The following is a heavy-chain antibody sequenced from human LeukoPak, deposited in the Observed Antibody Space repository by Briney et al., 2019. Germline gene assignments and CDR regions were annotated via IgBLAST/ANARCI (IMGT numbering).Heavy chain of an antibody. CDR1: GYRFSSFG. D-gene: IGHD4-17*01. J-gene: IGHJ6*03. V-gene: IGHV1-18*01. CDR3: ARGDGDYNHFYMDV. Sequence: GASVKVSCKASGYRFSSFGITWVRQAPGQGLEWMGWISAYTGKRKYEQKVQGRVTMTTDTSTSTAYMELRSLRSDDTAVYYCARGDGDYNHFYMDVWGRGTTVTVSS. CDR2: ISAYTGKR.